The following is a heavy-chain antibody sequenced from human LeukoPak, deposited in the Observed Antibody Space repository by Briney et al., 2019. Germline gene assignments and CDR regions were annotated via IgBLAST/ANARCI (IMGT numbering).Heavy chain of an antibody. CDR1: GFTFSSYA. V-gene: IGHV3-23*01. Sequence: PGGSLRLSCAASGFTFSSYAMSWVRQAPGKGLGWVSAISGSGGSTYYADSVKGRFTISRDNSKNTLYLQMNSLRAEDTAVYYCAKDSNPYYYDSSGYYWDYFDYWGQGTLVTVSS. CDR3: AKDSNPYYYDSSGYYWDYFDY. D-gene: IGHD3-22*01. J-gene: IGHJ4*02. CDR2: ISGSGGST.